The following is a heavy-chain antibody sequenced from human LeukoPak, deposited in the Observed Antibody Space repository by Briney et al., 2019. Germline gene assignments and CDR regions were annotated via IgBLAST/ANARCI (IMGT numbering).Heavy chain of an antibody. Sequence: PGGSLRLSCAASGFTFSSYWMHWVRQAPGKGLVWVSRINSDGNSTSYADSVKGRFTISRDNAKNTLYLQMNSLRAEDTAVYYCARGRINYDILTGYYPLWGRGTLVTVSS. CDR2: INSDGNST. CDR1: GFTFSSYW. J-gene: IGHJ2*01. V-gene: IGHV3-74*01. D-gene: IGHD3-9*01. CDR3: ARGRINYDILTGYYPL.